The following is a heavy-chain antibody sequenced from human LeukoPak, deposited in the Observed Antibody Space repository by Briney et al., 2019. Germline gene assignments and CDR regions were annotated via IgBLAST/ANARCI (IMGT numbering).Heavy chain of an antibody. J-gene: IGHJ5*02. D-gene: IGHD2-15*01. CDR3: AREGGGTGRWFDP. V-gene: IGHV1-2*02. Sequence: ASVKVSCKASGYTFTSYDINWVRQATGQGLEWMGWINPNSGGTNYAQKFQGRVTMTRDTSISTAYMELSRLRSDDTAVYYCAREGGGTGRWFDPWGQGTLVTVSS. CDR1: GYTFTSYD. CDR2: INPNSGGT.